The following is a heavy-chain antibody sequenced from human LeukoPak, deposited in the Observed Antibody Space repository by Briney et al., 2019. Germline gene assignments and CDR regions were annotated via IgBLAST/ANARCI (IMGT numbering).Heavy chain of an antibody. CDR3: ARGRYYYGSGSYKFDP. CDR1: GYTFTSYY. Sequence: ASVKVSCKASGYTFTSYYMHWVRQAPGQGLEWMGIINPSGGSTSYAQKFQGRVTMTRDTSTSTVYMELSSLRSEDTAVYYCARGRYYYGSGSYKFDPWGQGTLVTVS. CDR2: INPSGGST. J-gene: IGHJ5*02. V-gene: IGHV1-46*01. D-gene: IGHD3-10*01.